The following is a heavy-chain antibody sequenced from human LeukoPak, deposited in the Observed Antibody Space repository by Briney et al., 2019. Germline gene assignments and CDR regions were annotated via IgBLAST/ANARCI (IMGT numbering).Heavy chain of an antibody. CDR3: ARVGYGDANFDY. D-gene: IGHD4-17*01. CDR1: GYTFTGYY. CDR2: INPNSGGT. Sequence: ASVKVSCTASGYTFTGYYMHWVRQAPGQGLEWMGWINPNSGGTNYAQKFQGRVTMTRDTSISTAYMELSRLRSDDTAVYYCARVGYGDANFDYWGQGTLVTVSS. J-gene: IGHJ4*02. V-gene: IGHV1-2*02.